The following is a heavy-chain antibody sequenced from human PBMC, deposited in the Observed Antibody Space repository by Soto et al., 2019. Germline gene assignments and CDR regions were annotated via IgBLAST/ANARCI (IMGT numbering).Heavy chain of an antibody. J-gene: IGHJ4*02. V-gene: IGHV4-59*01. CDR1: GGSISSYY. CDR3: ASFTKWLRFQRRYYIDY. CDR2: IYYSGST. Sequence: SETLSLTCTVSGGSISSYYWSWIRQPPGKGLEWIGYIYYSGSTNYNPSLKSRVTISVDTSKNQFSLKLSSVTAADTAVYYCASFTKWLRFQRRYYIDYWGQGTLVTVSS. D-gene: IGHD5-12*01.